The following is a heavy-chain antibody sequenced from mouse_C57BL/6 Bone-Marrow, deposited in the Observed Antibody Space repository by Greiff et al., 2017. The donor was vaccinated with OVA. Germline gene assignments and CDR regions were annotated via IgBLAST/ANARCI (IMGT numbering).Heavy chain of an antibody. CDR2: INPSSGYT. V-gene: IGHV1-4*01. D-gene: IGHD2-4*01. Sequence: QVQLKESGAELARPGASVKMSCKASGYTFTSYTMHWVKQRPGQGLEWIGYINPSSGYTKYNQKFKDKATLTADKSSSTAYMQLSSLTSEDSAVYYCARNYAYWYFDVWGTGTTVTVSS. J-gene: IGHJ1*03. CDR1: GYTFTSYT. CDR3: ARNYAYWYFDV.